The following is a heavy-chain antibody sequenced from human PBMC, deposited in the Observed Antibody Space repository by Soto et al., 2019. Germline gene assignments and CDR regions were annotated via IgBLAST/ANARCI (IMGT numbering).Heavy chain of an antibody. V-gene: IGHV3-15*01. CDR2: VKSKTDGGTT. CDR3: TKDSLGGMDV. D-gene: IGHD7-27*01. CDR1: GSTFSNAW. J-gene: IGHJ6*02. Sequence: GGSLRLSCAASGSTFSNAWMSWVRQAPGKGLEWVGRVKSKTDGGTTDYAAPVKGRFTISRDDSKNTLYLQMNSLKIEDTAVYYCTKDSLGGMDVWGQGTTVTVSS.